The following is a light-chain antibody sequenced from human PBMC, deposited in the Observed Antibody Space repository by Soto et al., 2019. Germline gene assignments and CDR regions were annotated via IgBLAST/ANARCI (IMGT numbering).Light chain of an antibody. CDR3: SSYASSSTLV. CDR2: EVS. CDR1: SSDVGGYNY. J-gene: IGLJ1*01. Sequence: QPALTQPASVSGSPGQSITISCTGTSSDVGGYNYVSWYQQHPGKAPKVMIFEVSNRPSGVSNRFSGTKSGNTASLTISGLPAEDEADYYCSSYASSSTLVFGTGTKLTVL. V-gene: IGLV2-14*01.